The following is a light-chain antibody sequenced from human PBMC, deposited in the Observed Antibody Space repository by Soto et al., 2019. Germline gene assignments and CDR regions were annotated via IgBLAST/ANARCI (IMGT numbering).Light chain of an antibody. J-gene: IGLJ2*01. CDR1: SSDVGGYNY. CDR3: SSYTSSSPVV. CDR2: EVS. Sequence: QSALTQPASVSGSPGHSITISCTGTSSDVGGYNYVSWYQQHPGKAPKLMIYEVSNRPSGVSNRFSGSKSGNTASLTISGLQAEDEADYYCSSYTSSSPVVFGGGTKLTVL. V-gene: IGLV2-14*01.